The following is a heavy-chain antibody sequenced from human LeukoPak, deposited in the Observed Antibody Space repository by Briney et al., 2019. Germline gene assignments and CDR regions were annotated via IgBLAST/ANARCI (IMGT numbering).Heavy chain of an antibody. CDR1: GYIFTDYY. D-gene: IGHD5-24*01. CDR3: AREDLYTYPLDF. Sequence: ASVKVSCRASGYIFTDYYLHWVRQAPGQGLEWLGWINPNSGDTNFAQKFQGRVTMTRDTSTNTAYMELSGLRSDDTAVYYCAREDLYTYPLDFWGQGTLVTVSS. CDR2: INPNSGDT. V-gene: IGHV1-2*02. J-gene: IGHJ1*01.